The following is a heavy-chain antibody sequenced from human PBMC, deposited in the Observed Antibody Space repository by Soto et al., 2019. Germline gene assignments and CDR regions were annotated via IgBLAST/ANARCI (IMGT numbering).Heavy chain of an antibody. Sequence: ASVKVSCKASGYTFTSYYMHWVRQAPGQGLEWMGIINPSGGSTSYAQKFQGRVTMTRDTSTSTVYMELSSLRSEDTAVYYCARAGTHWFGELCYFDYWGQGTLVTVPQ. V-gene: IGHV1-46*01. J-gene: IGHJ4*02. CDR2: INPSGGST. D-gene: IGHD3-10*01. CDR3: ARAGTHWFGELCYFDY. CDR1: GYTFTSYY.